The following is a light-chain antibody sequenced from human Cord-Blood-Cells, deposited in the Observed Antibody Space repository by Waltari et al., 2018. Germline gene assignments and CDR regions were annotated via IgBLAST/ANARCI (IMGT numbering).Light chain of an antibody. V-gene: IGKV3-15*01. Sequence: IVMTQPPATLSVSAGERATLSCRASQSVSSNLAWYQQKPGQAPRLLISGSSTRATGIPARFSGSGSGTEFTLTISSLQSEDFVVYYCQQYNNWPPWTFGQGTKVEIK. CDR3: QQYNNWPPWT. CDR1: QSVSSN. J-gene: IGKJ1*01. CDR2: GSS.